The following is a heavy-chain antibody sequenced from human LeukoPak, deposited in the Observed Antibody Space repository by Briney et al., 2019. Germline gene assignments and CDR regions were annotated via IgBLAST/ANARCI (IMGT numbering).Heavy chain of an antibody. Sequence: ASVKVSCKASGYTFTGYYMHWVRQAPGQGLEWMGWINPNSGGTNYAQKFQGRVTMTRDTSISTAYMELSRLRSDDTAVYYCARGSMVRGVIIRYSWFDPWGQGTLVTVSS. CDR2: INPNSGGT. CDR3: ARGSMVRGVIIRYSWFDP. J-gene: IGHJ5*02. D-gene: IGHD3-10*01. CDR1: GYTFTGYY. V-gene: IGHV1-2*02.